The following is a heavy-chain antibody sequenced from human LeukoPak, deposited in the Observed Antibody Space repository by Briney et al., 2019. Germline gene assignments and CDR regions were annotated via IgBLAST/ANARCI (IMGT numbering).Heavy chain of an antibody. V-gene: IGHV3-48*01. CDR3: ARGQVYYDSSGYHFDY. Sequence: GGSLRLSCAPSGFCFSNYNMNWVRQAPGKGLGWISYISYSSRTTHYADSLKGRFTLSRDNAANSLYLQMNSLRAEDTAVYYCARGQVYYDSSGYHFDYWGQGTLVTVSS. CDR2: ISYSSRTT. J-gene: IGHJ4*02. CDR1: GFCFSNYN. D-gene: IGHD3-22*01.